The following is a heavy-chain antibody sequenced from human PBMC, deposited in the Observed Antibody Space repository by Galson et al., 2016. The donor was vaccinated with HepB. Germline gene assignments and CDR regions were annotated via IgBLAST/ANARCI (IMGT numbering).Heavy chain of an antibody. Sequence: SETLSLTCSVYGGSFNSYSWSWIRQPPGKGLEWIGEVTHTGNTNYNPSLESRLTMAMDTSKNQFSLRLRSVTAADTAVYYCAREDRYFDVWGRGTQVTVSS. CDR2: VTHTGNT. CDR1: GGSFNSYS. V-gene: IGHV4-34*01. CDR3: AREDRYFDV. J-gene: IGHJ2*01.